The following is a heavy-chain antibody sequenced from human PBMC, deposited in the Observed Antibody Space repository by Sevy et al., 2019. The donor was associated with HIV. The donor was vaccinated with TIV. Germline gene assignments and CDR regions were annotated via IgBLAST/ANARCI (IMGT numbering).Heavy chain of an antibody. V-gene: IGHV3-30*03. Sequence: GGSLRLSCAASGFTFSSYGMHWVRQAPGKGLEWVAGILYDGSNKNYADSVKGRFIISIDNSKTTLYLQMNRLRPEDTDVYYCARGLAALPGYYYGMDVWGQGTTVTVSS. CDR3: ARGLAALPGYYYGMDV. J-gene: IGHJ6*02. D-gene: IGHD3-16*01. CDR2: ILYDGSNK. CDR1: GFTFSSYG.